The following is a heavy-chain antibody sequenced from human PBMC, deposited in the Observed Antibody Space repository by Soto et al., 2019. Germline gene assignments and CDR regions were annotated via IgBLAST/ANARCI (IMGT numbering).Heavy chain of an antibody. D-gene: IGHD3-9*01. CDR1: GFSLSTSGVG. CDR3: AHRRDDILTADYWYFDL. J-gene: IGHJ2*01. V-gene: IGHV2-5*02. Sequence: QITLKESGPTLVKPTQTLTLTCTVSGFSLSTSGVGVGWIRQPPGKALEWLAIIYWDNDKHYSPSLKSRLTITKDTSKNQVVLTMTDMDPVDTATYYCAHRRDDILTADYWYFDLWGRGSLVTVSS. CDR2: IYWDNDK.